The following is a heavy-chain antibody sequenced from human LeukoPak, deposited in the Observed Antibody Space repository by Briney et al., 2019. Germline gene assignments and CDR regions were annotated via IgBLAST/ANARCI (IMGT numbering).Heavy chain of an antibody. CDR1: GFTFSSYS. J-gene: IGHJ4*02. V-gene: IGHV3-48*01. Sequence: GGSLRLSCAASGFTFSSYSMNWVRQVPGKGLEWVSYISSSSSTTYYADSVKGRFTISRDNAKNSLYLQMNSLRAEDTAVYYCARDGSYSSGWYGFDFDYWGQGTLVTVSS. CDR3: ARDGSYSSGWYGFDFDY. D-gene: IGHD6-19*01. CDR2: ISSSSSTT.